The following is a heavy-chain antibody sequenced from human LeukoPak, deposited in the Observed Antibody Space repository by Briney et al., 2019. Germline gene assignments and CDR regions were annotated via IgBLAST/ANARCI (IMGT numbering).Heavy chain of an antibody. D-gene: IGHD3-9*01. CDR2: IYYSGST. CDR3: ARVSGYDILTGYYYNWFDP. V-gene: IGHV4-39*07. CDR1: GGSISSSSYY. J-gene: IGHJ5*02. Sequence: SETLSLTCTVSGGSISSSSYYWGWIRQPPGKGLEWIGSIYYSGSTYYNPSLKSRVTISVDTSKNQFSLKLSSVTAADTAVYYCARVSGYDILTGYYYNWFDPWGQGTLVTVSS.